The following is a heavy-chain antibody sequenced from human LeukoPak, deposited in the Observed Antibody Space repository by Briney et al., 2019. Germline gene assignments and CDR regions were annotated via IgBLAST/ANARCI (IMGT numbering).Heavy chain of an antibody. CDR1: GGSFSGYY. J-gene: IGHJ6*02. CDR2: INHSGST. Sequence: SEALSLTCAVYGGSFSGYYWSWIRQPPGKGLEWIGEINHSGSTNYNPSLKSRVTISVDTSKNQFSLKLSSVTAADTAVYYCAREGIVVEVAASSDRYGMDVWGQGTTVTVSS. CDR3: AREGIVVEVAASSDRYGMDV. D-gene: IGHD2-15*01. V-gene: IGHV4-34*01.